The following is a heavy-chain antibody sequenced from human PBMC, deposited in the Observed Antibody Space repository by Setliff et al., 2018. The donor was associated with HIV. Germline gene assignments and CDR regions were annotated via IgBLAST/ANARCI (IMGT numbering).Heavy chain of an antibody. D-gene: IGHD3-10*01. V-gene: IGHV1-58*02. CDR3: ARGSYYGSGSNDAFDI. J-gene: IGHJ3*02. CDR1: GFTFTSSA. CDR2: IVVGSGNT. Sequence: SVKVSCKASGFTFTSSAMQWVRQARGQRLEWIGWIVVGSGNTNYAQKFQERVTITRDMSTSTAYMELSSLRSEDTAVYYCARGSYYGSGSNDAFDIWGQGTMVTVSS.